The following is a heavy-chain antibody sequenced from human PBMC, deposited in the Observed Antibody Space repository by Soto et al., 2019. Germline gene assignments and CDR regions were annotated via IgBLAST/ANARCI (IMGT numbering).Heavy chain of an antibody. CDR1: GFTFSSYW. Sequence: EVQLVESGGGLVQPGGSLRLSCAASGFTFSSYWMHWVRQAPGKGLVWVSRINSDGSSTSYADSVKGRLTISRDNAKNTLYMQMISLRAEDTAVYYCVRTSLVVAAATREDYWGQGTLVTVSS. D-gene: IGHD2-15*01. CDR2: INSDGSST. CDR3: VRTSLVVAAATREDY. J-gene: IGHJ4*02. V-gene: IGHV3-74*01.